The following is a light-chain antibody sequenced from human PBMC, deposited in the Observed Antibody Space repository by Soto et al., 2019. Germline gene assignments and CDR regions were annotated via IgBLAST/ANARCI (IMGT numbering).Light chain of an antibody. Sequence: EIVMTQSPATLSVSPGERATLSCRASQSIRSNYLAWYQQKPGQAPRLLIHEISTRAPGIPARFSGSGSGTEVNLHIRNLRSEDLAVYFCQQYSAWPLTVGPGTKVDI. V-gene: IGKV3-15*01. J-gene: IGKJ3*01. CDR2: EIS. CDR1: QSIRSN. CDR3: QQYSAWPLT.